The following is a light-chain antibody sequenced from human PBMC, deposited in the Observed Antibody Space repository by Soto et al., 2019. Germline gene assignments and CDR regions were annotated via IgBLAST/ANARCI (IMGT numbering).Light chain of an antibody. V-gene: IGKV3-20*01. J-gene: IGKJ5*01. CDR2: EAS. CDR3: QQYGSSIT. Sequence: EIVLTQSPSTLSLSPGERATLPCRASQSVSNYLAWYQQHPGQAPRLLIYEASSWATGIPDRLSGSGSGTDFTLTISRLEPEDSAVYYCQQYGSSITFGQGTRLEIK. CDR1: QSVSNY.